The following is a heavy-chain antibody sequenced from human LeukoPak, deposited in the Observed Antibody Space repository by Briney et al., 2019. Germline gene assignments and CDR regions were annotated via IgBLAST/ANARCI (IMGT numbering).Heavy chain of an antibody. CDR1: GGSLSGYY. Sequence: SETLSLTCGVYGGSLSGYYWSWIRQPPGKGLEWIGEINHSGSTNYNPSLKSRVSISVDTSKNQFSLKLRSVTAADTAVYYCARDEYSYGYVYWGQGTLVTVSS. V-gene: IGHV4-34*01. CDR3: ARDEYSYGYVY. J-gene: IGHJ4*02. CDR2: INHSGST. D-gene: IGHD5-18*01.